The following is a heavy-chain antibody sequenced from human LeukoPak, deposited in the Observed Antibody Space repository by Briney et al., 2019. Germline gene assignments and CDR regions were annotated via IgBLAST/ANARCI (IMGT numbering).Heavy chain of an antibody. J-gene: IGHJ5*02. CDR1: GGSFSGYY. D-gene: IGHD6-19*01. Sequence: SETLSLTCAVYGGSFSGYYWSWIRQPPGKGLEWLGEINHSGSTNYNPSLKSRVTISVDTSKNQFSLKLSSVTAADTAVYYCARTLAVAGTSLQFDPWGQGTLVTVSS. CDR2: INHSGST. CDR3: ARTLAVAGTSLQFDP. V-gene: IGHV4-34*01.